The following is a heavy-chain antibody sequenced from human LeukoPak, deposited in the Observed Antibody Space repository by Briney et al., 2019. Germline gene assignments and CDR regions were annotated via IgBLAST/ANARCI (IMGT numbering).Heavy chain of an antibody. CDR2: INTNTGNP. CDR1: GYTFTSYA. D-gene: IGHD3-10*01. Sequence: ASVKVSCKASGYTFTSYAMNWVRQAPGQGLEWMGWINTNTGNPTYAQGFTGRFVFSLDTSVSTAYLQISSLKAEDTAVYYCARDEFWSDPYYYGSGNNYWGQGTLVTVSS. CDR3: ARDEFWSDPYYYGSGNNY. V-gene: IGHV7-4-1*02. J-gene: IGHJ4*02.